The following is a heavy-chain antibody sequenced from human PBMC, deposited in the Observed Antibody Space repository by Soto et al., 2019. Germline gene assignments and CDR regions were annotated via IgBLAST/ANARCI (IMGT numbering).Heavy chain of an antibody. D-gene: IGHD3-10*01. J-gene: IGHJ6*02. CDR3: ARDRVWFGETQHYDSHYGMDV. CDR2: IWYDGSNK. CDR1: GFTFSSYG. V-gene: IGHV3-33*01. Sequence: QVQLVESGGGVVQPGRSLRLSCAASGFTFSSYGMHWVRQAPGKGLEWVAVIWYDGSNKYYADSVKGRFTISRDNSKNTLYLQMNSLRAEDTAVYYCARDRVWFGETQHYDSHYGMDVWGQGTTVTVSS.